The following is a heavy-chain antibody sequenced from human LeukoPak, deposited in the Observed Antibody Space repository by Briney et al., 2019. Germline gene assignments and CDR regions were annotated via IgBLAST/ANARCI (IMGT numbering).Heavy chain of an antibody. J-gene: IGHJ4*02. V-gene: IGHV3-23*01. CDR2: ISNSGGTT. D-gene: IGHD1-26*01. CDR3: AKRASGNYFDS. CDR1: GFTFSTYA. Sequence: GGSLRLSCAASGFTFSTYAMSWVRQAPGKGLEWVSGISNSGGTTLYADSVKGRFTISRDNSKTTLYLQMNSLRADDTAVYYCAKRASGNYFDSWGQGTLVTVSS.